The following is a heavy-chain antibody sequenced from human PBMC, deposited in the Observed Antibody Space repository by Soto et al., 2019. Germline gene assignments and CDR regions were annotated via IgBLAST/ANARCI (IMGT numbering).Heavy chain of an antibody. V-gene: IGHV3-23*01. J-gene: IGHJ4*02. CDR3: AKVGRCSSTSCPTGRF. CDR2: ISGSGGST. CDR1: GFTFSSYA. D-gene: IGHD2-2*01. Sequence: EVQLLESGGGLVQPGGSLRLSCAASGFTFSSYAMSWVRQAPGKGLEWVSAISGSGGSTYYADSVKGRFTISRDNSKNTLYLQMNSLRAEDTAVYYGAKVGRCSSTSCPTGRFGGQGTLVTVSS.